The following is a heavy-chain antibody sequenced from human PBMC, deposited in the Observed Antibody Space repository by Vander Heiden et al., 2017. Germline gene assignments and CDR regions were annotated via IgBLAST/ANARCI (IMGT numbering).Heavy chain of an antibody. D-gene: IGHD6-13*01. CDR3: ARGIAAAGFRDHFDP. J-gene: IGHJ5*02. V-gene: IGHV3-33*01. Sequence: QVQLVESGGGVVQPGRSLRLSCAASGFTFSSYGMHWVRQAPGKGLEWVAVIWYDGSNKYYADSVKGRFTISRDNSKNTLYLQTNSLRAEDTAVYYCARGIAAAGFRDHFDPWGQGTLVTVSS. CDR2: IWYDGSNK. CDR1: GFTFSSYG.